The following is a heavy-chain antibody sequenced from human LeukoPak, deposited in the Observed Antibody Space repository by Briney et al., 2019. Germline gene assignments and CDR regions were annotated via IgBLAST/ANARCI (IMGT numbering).Heavy chain of an antibody. D-gene: IGHD3-22*01. V-gene: IGHV3-33*01. CDR3: ARDIYYYDSSGFWDY. CDR1: GFTFCSYG. Sequence: GRSLRLSCAASGFTFCSYGMRWGRQAPGKRLEWVAVIWYDGSNKYYAHSVKGRFTNPRDNSKNTLYLQMNSLRAEDTAVYYCARDIYYYDSSGFWDYWGQGTLVTVSS. J-gene: IGHJ4*02. CDR2: IWYDGSNK.